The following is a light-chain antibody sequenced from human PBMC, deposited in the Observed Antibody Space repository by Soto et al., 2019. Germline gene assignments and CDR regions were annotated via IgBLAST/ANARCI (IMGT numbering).Light chain of an antibody. Sequence: QSALTQPPSVSGSPGQSVTISCTGTSTDFVSYNRVSWYQQPPGTAPKLMIYEVRKRPSGVPDRFSGSKSGNTASRTISGLQAADEADYYCSLYTSENTYVFGTGTKLTVL. CDR3: SLYTSENTYV. CDR1: STDFVSYNR. CDR2: EVR. V-gene: IGLV2-18*01. J-gene: IGLJ1*01.